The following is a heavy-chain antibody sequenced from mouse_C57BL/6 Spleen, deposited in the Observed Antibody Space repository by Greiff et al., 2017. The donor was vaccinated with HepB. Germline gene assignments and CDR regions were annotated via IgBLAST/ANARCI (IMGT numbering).Heavy chain of an antibody. V-gene: IGHV1-50*01. J-gene: IGHJ3*01. CDR1: GYTFTSYW. CDR2: IDPSDSYT. Sequence: QVQLQQSGAELVKPGASVKLSCKASGYTFTSYWMQWVKQRPGQGLEWIGEIDPSDSYTNYNQKFKGKATLTVDTSSSTAYMQLSSLTSEDSAVYYCARRVTSAWFAYWGQGTLVTVSA. CDR3: ARRVTSAWFAY.